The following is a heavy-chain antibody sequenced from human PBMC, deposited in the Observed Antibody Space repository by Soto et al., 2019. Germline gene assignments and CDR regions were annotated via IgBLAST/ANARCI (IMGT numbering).Heavy chain of an antibody. J-gene: IGHJ4*02. CDR2: ISYDGSSK. CDR3: AKDLDGGNSG. CDR1: GFTFSSYG. V-gene: IGHV3-30*18. D-gene: IGHD2-21*01. Sequence: PGGSLRLSCAASGFTFSSYGMHWVRQAPGKGLEWVAVISYDGSSKYYADSVKGRFTISRDDSKNTVYLEMNSLRAEDTAVYYCAKDLDGGNSGWGQGTQVTVSS.